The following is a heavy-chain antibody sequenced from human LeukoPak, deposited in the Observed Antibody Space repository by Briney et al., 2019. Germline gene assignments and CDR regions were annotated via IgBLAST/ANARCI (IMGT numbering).Heavy chain of an antibody. CDR2: ISWDGGST. CDR1: GFTFSSYW. CDR3: AKDSASGSYYDY. J-gene: IGHJ4*02. D-gene: IGHD1-26*01. Sequence: GGSLRLSCAASGFTFSSYWMHWVRQAPGKGLEWVSLISWDGGSTYYADSVKGRFTISRDNSKNSLYLQMNSLRAEDTALYYCAKDSASGSYYDYWGQGTLVTVSS. V-gene: IGHV3-43D*03.